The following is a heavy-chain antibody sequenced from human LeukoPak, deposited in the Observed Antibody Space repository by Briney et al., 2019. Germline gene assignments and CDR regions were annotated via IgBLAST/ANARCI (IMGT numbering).Heavy chain of an antibody. CDR2: SIPIFGTA. CDR1: GVTFSSYA. Sequence: SVKVSCKASGVTFSSYAISWVRQAPGQGLEWMGGSIPIFGTANYAQKFQGRLTITADKSTSTAYMELSNLRSEDTAVYYCARSEQLVPEAHYYYYYYMDVWGKGTTVTVSS. D-gene: IGHD6-13*01. CDR3: ARSEQLVPEAHYYYYYYMDV. V-gene: IGHV1-69*06. J-gene: IGHJ6*03.